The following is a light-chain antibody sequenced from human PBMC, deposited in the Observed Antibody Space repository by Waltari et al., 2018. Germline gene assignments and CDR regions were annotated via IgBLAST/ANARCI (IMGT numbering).Light chain of an antibody. CDR3: GTWDSSLSGAV. J-gene: IGLJ7*01. CDR1: GPNIGAGYD. CDR2: ENT. Sequence: QSVLTQPPSVSGAPGQRVTIPCPGSGPNIGAGYDVHGYQQVPRATPKLLSYENTERPAGIPVRFSGSKSGTSATLDITGLQAGDEADYYCGTWDSSLSGAVFGGGTHLTVL. V-gene: IGLV1-51*02.